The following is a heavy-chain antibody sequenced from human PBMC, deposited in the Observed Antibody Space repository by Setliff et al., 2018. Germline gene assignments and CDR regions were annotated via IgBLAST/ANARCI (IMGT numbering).Heavy chain of an antibody. V-gene: IGHV3-23*01. D-gene: IGHD3-22*01. CDR1: GFTFSTYA. CDR3: AKTAHHYESSGYYYDPYFYYMDV. Sequence: LRLSCAASGFTFSTYAMSWVRQAPGKGLEWVSSISDSSGSTYYADAVKGRLTISRDNSKNTLYLQTNSLRADDTAVYYCAKTAHHYESSGYYYDPYFYYMDVWGKGTTVTVSS. CDR2: ISDSSGST. J-gene: IGHJ6*03.